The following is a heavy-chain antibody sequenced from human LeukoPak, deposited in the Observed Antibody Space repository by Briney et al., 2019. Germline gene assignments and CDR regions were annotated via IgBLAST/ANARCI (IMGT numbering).Heavy chain of an antibody. CDR1: GGSLNRYY. Sequence: PSETLSLTCTVSGGSLNRYYRGWIRQPPGKGLEWIGYIYYSGSTNYNPSLKSRVTISVDTSKNQFSLKLSCVPAADTAVYYCARADGYSGSYYAFDIWGQGTMVTVSS. CDR2: IYYSGST. V-gene: IGHV4-59*01. J-gene: IGHJ3*02. CDR3: ARADGYSGSYYAFDI. D-gene: IGHD1-26*01.